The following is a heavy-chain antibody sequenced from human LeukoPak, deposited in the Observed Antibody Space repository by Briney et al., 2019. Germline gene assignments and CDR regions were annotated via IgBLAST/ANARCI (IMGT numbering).Heavy chain of an antibody. CDR2: IYSGGST. CDR3: ARRPSGGIYYYGMDV. Sequence: PGGSLRLSYAASGFTVSSNYMSWVRQAPGKGLGWVSVIYSGGSTYYADSVKGRFTISRDNSKNTLYLQMNSLRAEDTAVYYCARRPSGGIYYYGMDVWGQGTTVTVSS. CDR1: GFTVSSNY. J-gene: IGHJ6*02. D-gene: IGHD6-6*01. V-gene: IGHV3-66*04.